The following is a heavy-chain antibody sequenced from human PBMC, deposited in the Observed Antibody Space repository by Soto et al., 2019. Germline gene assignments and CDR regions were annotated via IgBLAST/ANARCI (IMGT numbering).Heavy chain of an antibody. J-gene: IGHJ5*02. V-gene: IGHV4-59*08. D-gene: IGHD2-15*01. CDR2: IYDSGST. CDR3: ARHDHCSGAACSTGRWFDP. Sequence: SETLSLTCTVSGGSISSYYWSWIRQPPGKGPEWIGYIYDSGSTKYNPSLKSRVTISLDMSKSQFSLKLISVTAADTAVYYCARHDHCSGAACSTGRWFDPWGQGTLVTVSS. CDR1: GGSISSYY.